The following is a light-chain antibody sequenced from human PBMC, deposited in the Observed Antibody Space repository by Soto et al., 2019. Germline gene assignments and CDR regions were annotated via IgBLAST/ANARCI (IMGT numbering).Light chain of an antibody. J-gene: IGKJ5*01. CDR1: QSVSSN. CDR3: QHYNIGPRIT. CDR2: GAS. Sequence: EIVMTQSLASLSASKKERAALSCTTRQSVSSNLARYQQNPGQAPRLLIYGASTRATGIPARFSGSGSGTEFTLTTGGLDFEDFAGNYCQHYNIGPRITVGQGTRL. V-gene: IGKV3-15*01.